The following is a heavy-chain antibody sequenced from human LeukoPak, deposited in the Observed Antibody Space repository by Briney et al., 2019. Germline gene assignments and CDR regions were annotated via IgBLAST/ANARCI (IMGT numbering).Heavy chain of an antibody. CDR2: INSDGSST. D-gene: IGHD3-10*01. J-gene: IGHJ3*02. CDR3: ARAGRALLWFGELLGDAFDI. Sequence: GGSLRLSCAASGFTFSSYWMHWVRQAPGKGLVWVSRINSDGSSTSYADSVKGRFTISRDSAKNTLYLQMNSLRAEDTAVYYCARAGRALLWFGELLGDAFDIWGQGTMVTVSS. V-gene: IGHV3-74*01. CDR1: GFTFSSYW.